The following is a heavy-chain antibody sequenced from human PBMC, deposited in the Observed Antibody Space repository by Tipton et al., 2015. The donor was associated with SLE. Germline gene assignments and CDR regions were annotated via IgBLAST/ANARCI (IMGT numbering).Heavy chain of an antibody. Sequence: GLVKPSGTLSLTCAVSGDSISSSNWWIWVRQPPGKGLEWIGEIWHSGTTNYNPSLNSRVTISVDKSKNQFSLEVNSVTAADTAVYYCASMGRGYSYGTVYYWGQGTLVTVSS. CDR3: ASMGRGYSYGTVYY. J-gene: IGHJ4*02. D-gene: IGHD5-18*01. CDR2: IWHSGTT. CDR1: GDSISSSNW. V-gene: IGHV4-4*02.